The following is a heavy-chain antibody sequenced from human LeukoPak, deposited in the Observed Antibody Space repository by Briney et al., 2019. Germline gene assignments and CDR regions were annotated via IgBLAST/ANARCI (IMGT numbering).Heavy chain of an antibody. J-gene: IGHJ4*02. D-gene: IGHD2-21*02. CDR3: ARVGREVTTGYFDD. CDR2: ISTSGTSV. V-gene: IGHV3-48*03. CDR1: GFSFSTYE. Sequence: GGSLRLSCVASGFSFSTYEMNWVRQAPGKGLEWVAYISTSGTSVYYADSLKGRFTVSRDNAKSSLFLQVDSLTVADTAVYYCARVGREVTTGYFDDWGQGTLVAVSS.